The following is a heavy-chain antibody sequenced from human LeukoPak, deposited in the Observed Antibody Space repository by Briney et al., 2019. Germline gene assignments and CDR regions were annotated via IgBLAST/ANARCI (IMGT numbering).Heavy chain of an antibody. Sequence: KPSETLSLTCAVYGGSFSGYYWSWIRQPPGKGLEWIGEINHSGSTNYNPSLKSRVTISVDTSKNQFSLKLSSVTAADTAVYYCASQSPTTLLRYPNWFDPWGQGTLVTVSS. V-gene: IGHV4-34*01. CDR2: INHSGST. CDR1: GGSFSGYY. D-gene: IGHD3-9*01. CDR3: ASQSPTTLLRYPNWFDP. J-gene: IGHJ5*02.